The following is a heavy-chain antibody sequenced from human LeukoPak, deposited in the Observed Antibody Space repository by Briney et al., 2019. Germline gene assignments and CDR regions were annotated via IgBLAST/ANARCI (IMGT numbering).Heavy chain of an antibody. Sequence: PSETLSLTCTVSGGSISSYYWSWIRQPPGKGLEWIRYIYYSGSTNYNPSLKSRVTISVDTSKNQFSLKLSSVTAADTAVYYCASSDFWSGSPSGWFDPWGQGTLVTVSS. J-gene: IGHJ5*02. CDR3: ASSDFWSGSPSGWFDP. D-gene: IGHD3-3*01. V-gene: IGHV4-59*01. CDR2: IYYSGST. CDR1: GGSISSYY.